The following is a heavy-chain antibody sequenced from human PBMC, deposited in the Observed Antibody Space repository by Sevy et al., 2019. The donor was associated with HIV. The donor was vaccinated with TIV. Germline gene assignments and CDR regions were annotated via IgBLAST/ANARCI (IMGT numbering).Heavy chain of an antibody. J-gene: IGHJ4*02. CDR1: GFTFGDYA. Sequence: GGSLRLSCTASGFTFGDYAMSWFRQAPWKGLEWVGFIRRKGYGGTTEYAASVKGRFTISRDDSKSIAYLQMNSLKTEDTAVYYCTRDRRKQLLVFDYWGQGTLVTVSS. V-gene: IGHV3-49*03. CDR3: TRDRRKQLLVFDY. D-gene: IGHD6-19*01. CDR2: IRRKGYGGTT.